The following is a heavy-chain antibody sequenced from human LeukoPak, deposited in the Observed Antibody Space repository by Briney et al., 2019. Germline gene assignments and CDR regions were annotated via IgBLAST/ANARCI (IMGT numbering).Heavy chain of an antibody. CDR1: GFTFDDYA. CDR2: ISWNSGSI. D-gene: IGHD3-22*01. CDR3: AKDIGYYDSSGFDY. J-gene: IGHJ4*02. V-gene: IGHV3-9*01. Sequence: GRSLRLSWAASGFTFDDYAMHWVRQAPGKGLEWVSGISWNSGSIGYADSVKGRFTISRDNAKNSLYLQMNSLRAEDTALYYCAKDIGYYDSSGFDYWGQGTLVTVSS.